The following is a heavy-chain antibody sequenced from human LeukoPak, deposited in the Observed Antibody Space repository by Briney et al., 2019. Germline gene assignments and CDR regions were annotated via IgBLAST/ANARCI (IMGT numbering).Heavy chain of an antibody. CDR2: IYYTET. CDR1: GDSISSGDYS. Sequence: SETLSLTCAVSGDSISSGDYSWSWIRQSPGKGLEWIGYIYYTETSYNPSLKSRVTISADTSKNQFSLKLYSVTAADTAGYYCATRKLGNDYWGQGTLVTVSS. V-gene: IGHV4-61*08. J-gene: IGHJ4*02. D-gene: IGHD7-27*01. CDR3: ATRKLGNDY.